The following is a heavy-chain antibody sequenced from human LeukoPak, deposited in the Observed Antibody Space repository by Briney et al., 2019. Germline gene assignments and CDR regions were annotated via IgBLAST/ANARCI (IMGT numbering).Heavy chain of an antibody. CDR1: GGSISTIY. J-gene: IGHJ4*02. CDR3: ARGLPSGY. CDR2: FSTSGST. V-gene: IGHV4-4*07. D-gene: IGHD6-25*01. Sequence: SETLSLTCTVSGGSISTIYWSWIRQPAGKGLEWIGRFSTSGSTDYNPSLKSRVTMSVDTSKNQFSLKLSSVTAADTAVYYCARGLPSGYWGQGTLVTVSS.